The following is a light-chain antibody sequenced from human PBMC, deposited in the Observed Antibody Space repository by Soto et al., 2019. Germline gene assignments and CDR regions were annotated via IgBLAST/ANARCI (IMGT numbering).Light chain of an antibody. Sequence: QSVLTQPPSVSAAPGQKVTISCSGTSSNIGDNYVSWYRQLPGTAPKLLIYDNYKRPSGIPDRFSGSKSGTSTTLGITGLQTGDEADYYCQSYDSNLKSWVFGGGTKLTVL. CDR2: DNY. J-gene: IGLJ3*02. CDR3: QSYDSNLKSWV. V-gene: IGLV1-51*01. CDR1: SSNIGDNY.